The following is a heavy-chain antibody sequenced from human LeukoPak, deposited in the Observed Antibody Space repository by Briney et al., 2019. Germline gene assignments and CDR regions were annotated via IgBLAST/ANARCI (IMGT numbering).Heavy chain of an antibody. CDR1: GYTLTELS. CDR3: ATGGSSYSWYNMDV. J-gene: IGHJ6*02. D-gene: IGHD6-13*01. CDR2: FDPEDGET. V-gene: IGHV1-24*01. Sequence: ASVKVSCKVSGYTLTELSMHWVRQAPRNGLVWMGGFDPEDGETIYAQKFQGRVTMTEDTSTDTAYMELSSLRSEDTAVYYCATGGSSYSWYNMDVWGQGTTVTVSS.